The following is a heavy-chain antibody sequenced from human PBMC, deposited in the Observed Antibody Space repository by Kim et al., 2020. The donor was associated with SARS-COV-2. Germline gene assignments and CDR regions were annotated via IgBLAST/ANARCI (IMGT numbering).Heavy chain of an antibody. V-gene: IGHV4-59*08. D-gene: IGHD5-12*01. Sequence: SETLSLTCTVSGGSISSYYWSWIRQPPGKGLEWIGYIYYSGSTNYNPSLKSRVTISVDTSKNQFSLKLSSVTAADTAVYYCARHRYSGYDYHYYFDYWGQGTLVTVSS. CDR2: IYYSGST. CDR1: GGSISSYY. CDR3: ARHRYSGYDYHYYFDY. J-gene: IGHJ4*02.